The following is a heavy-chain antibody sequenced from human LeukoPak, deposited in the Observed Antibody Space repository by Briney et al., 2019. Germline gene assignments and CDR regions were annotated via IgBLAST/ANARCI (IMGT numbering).Heavy chain of an antibody. CDR2: ISYDGSNK. CDR3: AKLSGRAVAGTLGY. CDR1: GFTFSSYG. V-gene: IGHV3-30*18. D-gene: IGHD6-19*01. J-gene: IGHJ4*02. Sequence: GGSLRLSCAASGFTFSSYGMHWVRQAPGKGLEWVAVISYDGSNKYYADSVKGRFTISRDNSKNTLYLQMNSLRAEDMAAYYCAKLSGRAVAGTLGYWGQGTLVTVSS.